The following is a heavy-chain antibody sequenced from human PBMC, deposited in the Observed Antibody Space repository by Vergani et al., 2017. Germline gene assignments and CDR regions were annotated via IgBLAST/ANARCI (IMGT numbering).Heavy chain of an antibody. CDR3: ARSSGWYGGKYYFDY. CDR2: IFSNDEK. Sequence: QVTLQESGPVLVKPTETLTLTCTVSGFSLSNARMGVSWIRQPPGKALEWLAHIFSNDEKSYSTSLKSRLTISKDTSKSQVVLTMTNMDPVDTATYYCARSSGWYGGKYYFDYWGLGTLVTVSS. J-gene: IGHJ4*02. D-gene: IGHD6-19*01. V-gene: IGHV2-26*01. CDR1: GFSLSNARMG.